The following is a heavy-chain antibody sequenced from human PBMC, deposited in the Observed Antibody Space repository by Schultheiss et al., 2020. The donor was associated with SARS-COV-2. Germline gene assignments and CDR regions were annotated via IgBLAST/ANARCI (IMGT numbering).Heavy chain of an antibody. J-gene: IGHJ6*02. CDR3: ARDKARYCSGGICYLAYSIDG. Sequence: GESLKISCAASGFTFSSYAMSWVRQAPGKGLEWVSAISGSGGSTYYADSVKGRFTISRDNSKNTLYLQMNSLSAEDTALYYCARDKARYCSGGICYLAYSIDGWGQGTTVTVSS. CDR2: ISGSGGST. D-gene: IGHD2-8*02. CDR1: GFTFSSYA. V-gene: IGHV3-23*01.